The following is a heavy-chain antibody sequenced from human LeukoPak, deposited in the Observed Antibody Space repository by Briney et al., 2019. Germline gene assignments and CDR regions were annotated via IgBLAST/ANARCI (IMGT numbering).Heavy chain of an antibody. CDR1: GFTFSGSA. D-gene: IGHD4-11*01. Sequence: PGGSLRLSCAASGFTFSGSAMHWVRQASGKGLEWVGRIRSKANSYATAYAASVKGRFTISRDDSKNTAYLQMNSLKTEDTAVYHCTFTEKGDYYYYYYMDVWGKGTTVTVS. CDR3: TFTEKGDYYYYYYMDV. CDR2: IRSKANSYAT. V-gene: IGHV3-73*01. J-gene: IGHJ6*03.